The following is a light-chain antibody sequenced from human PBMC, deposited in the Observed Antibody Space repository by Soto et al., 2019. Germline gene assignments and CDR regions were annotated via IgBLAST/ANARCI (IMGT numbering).Light chain of an antibody. CDR2: AAS. J-gene: IGKJ3*01. V-gene: IGKV1-27*01. CDR3: QKYRSVPV. Sequence: DIQMTQSPTSLSASVGDRVTITCRASQGIRNYVSWYQQKPVKAPKLLIYAASTLKSGVPSRFSGSGSGTALTLTINSLQSEDVATYSCQKYRSVPVVGPGTKVDI. CDR1: QGIRNY.